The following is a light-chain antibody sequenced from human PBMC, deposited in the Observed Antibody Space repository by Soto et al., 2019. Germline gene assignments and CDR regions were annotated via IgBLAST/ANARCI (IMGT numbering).Light chain of an antibody. CDR1: HSVLYSSKNKNY. Sequence: DIVMTQSPDSLAVSLDERATINCKSSHSVLYSSKNKNYLSWYQQKPGQPPKLLIYWASTRESGVPDRFSGSGSGTDFTLTISSLQAGDVAVYYCQQYYSTPPTFGGGTKVDIK. CDR3: QQYYSTPPT. CDR2: WAS. J-gene: IGKJ4*01. V-gene: IGKV4-1*01.